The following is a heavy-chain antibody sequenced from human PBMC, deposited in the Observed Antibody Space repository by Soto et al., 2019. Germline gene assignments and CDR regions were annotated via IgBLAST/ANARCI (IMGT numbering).Heavy chain of an antibody. J-gene: IGHJ4*02. V-gene: IGHV4-4*02. CDR3: TSSHAGELNN. Sequence: QVQLQESGPGLVKPSGTLSLTCAVSGGSISSSSWWTWVRQSPGKVLEWIGEIFESGATNYNPSLKSRLTMSVDKSKTQFSLNLSSLTAADTAVYFCTSSHAGELNNWGQRTLVTVSS. CDR1: GGSISSSSW. D-gene: IGHD1-7*01. CDR2: IFESGAT.